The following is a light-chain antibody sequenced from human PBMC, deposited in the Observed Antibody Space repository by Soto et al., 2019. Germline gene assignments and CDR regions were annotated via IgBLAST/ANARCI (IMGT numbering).Light chain of an antibody. J-gene: IGLJ1*01. V-gene: IGLV2-14*01. CDR2: DVS. Sequence: QSVLTQPASVSGSPGQSIAISCTGTSSDVGGYNYVSWYQQHPGKAPKLMIYDVSDRPSGVSDRFSGSKSGNTASLTISGLQAEDEADYYCSSYTISSTNVFGTGTKVTAL. CDR3: SSYTISSTNV. CDR1: SSDVGGYNY.